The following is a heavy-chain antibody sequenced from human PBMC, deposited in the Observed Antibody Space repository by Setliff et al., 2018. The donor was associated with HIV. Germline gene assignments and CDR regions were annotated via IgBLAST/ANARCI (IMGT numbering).Heavy chain of an antibody. J-gene: IGHJ3*02. CDR1: GFPFNTYI. Sequence: PGGSLRLSCVASGFPFNTYIMNWVRQAPGGGLEWVSSISSSGVYIQYGDSVKGRFSISRDNAENSLFLQMNSLRAEDTAVYYCAKPTNGFYPRAFDTWGPGTMVTVSS. CDR2: ISSSGVYI. D-gene: IGHD2-2*03. CDR3: AKPTNGFYPRAFDT. V-gene: IGHV3-21*01.